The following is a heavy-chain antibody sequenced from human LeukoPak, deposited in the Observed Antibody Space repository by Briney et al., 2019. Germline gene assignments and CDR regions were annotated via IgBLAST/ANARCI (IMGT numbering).Heavy chain of an antibody. Sequence: PGGSLRLSCAASGFTFSSYAMSWVRQAPGKGLEWVSAISGSGGSTYYADSVKGRFTISRDNSKNTLYLQMNSLRAEDTAVYYCARGVTGPYYFDYWGQGTLVTVSS. CDR2: ISGSGGST. V-gene: IGHV3-23*01. J-gene: IGHJ4*02. D-gene: IGHD1-20*01. CDR1: GFTFSSYA. CDR3: ARGVTGPYYFDY.